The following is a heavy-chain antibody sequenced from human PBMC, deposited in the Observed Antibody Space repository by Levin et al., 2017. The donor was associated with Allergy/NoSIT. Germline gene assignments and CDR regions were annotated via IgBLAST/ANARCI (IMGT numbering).Heavy chain of an antibody. Sequence: SETLSLTCAISGDSVSSNSAAWNWIRQSPSRGLEWLGRTYYRSKWYNDYAVSVKSRITINPDTSKNQFSLQLNSVTPEDTAVYYCARRIFWSGYSLVVEYFDYWGQGTLVTVSS. CDR1: GDSVSSNSAA. J-gene: IGHJ4*02. V-gene: IGHV6-1*01. D-gene: IGHD3-3*01. CDR3: ARRIFWSGYSLVVEYFDY. CDR2: TYYRSKWYN.